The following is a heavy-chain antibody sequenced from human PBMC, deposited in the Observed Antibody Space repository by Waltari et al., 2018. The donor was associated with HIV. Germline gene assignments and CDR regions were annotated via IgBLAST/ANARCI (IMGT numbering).Heavy chain of an antibody. D-gene: IGHD1-26*01. CDR1: TFWFSSFW. CDR2: INQDATKK. CDR3: ARGDQWGIFLDSYYGLDV. J-gene: IGHJ6*02. Sequence: EALLVESGGGVVKPGGSLRLSCEASTFWFSSFWRVWVSQASGKGLEWGANINQDATKKNYAESVKGRFSVSRDNGKYSVFLEMNRLRVQDTAVYFCARGDQWGIFLDSYYGLDVWGRGTTVIVSS. V-gene: IGHV3-7*01.